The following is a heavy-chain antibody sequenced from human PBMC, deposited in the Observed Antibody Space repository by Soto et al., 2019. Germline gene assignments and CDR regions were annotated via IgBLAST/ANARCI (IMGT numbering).Heavy chain of an antibody. CDR3: ARGGNYYLDL. V-gene: IGHV3-74*01. Sequence: EVQLVESGGDSVEPGGSLRLSCAASGFTFSSSWIHWVRQAPGKELVWVSRMNSDGSTINYADFVEGRFSVSRDNAKNTLYLQMNSLRAEDTAVYYCARGGNYYLDLWGRGTLVTVSS. J-gene: IGHJ2*01. D-gene: IGHD1-7*01. CDR2: MNSDGSTI. CDR1: GFTFSSSW.